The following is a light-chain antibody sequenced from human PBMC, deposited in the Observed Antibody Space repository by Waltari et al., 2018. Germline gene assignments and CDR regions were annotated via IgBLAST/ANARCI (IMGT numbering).Light chain of an antibody. CDR1: NSDVGNYNL. Sequence: QAALTQPASVSGSPGQSITISCTGSNSDVGNYNLVSWYQKHPGKAPKLIIYEVTNRPSWCSERFAACKTGITASLTISGLQSEDEADYYCCSYAGSGIWVVGGGTELTVL. CDR2: EVT. J-gene: IGLJ3*02. V-gene: IGLV2-23*02. CDR3: CSYAGSGIWV.